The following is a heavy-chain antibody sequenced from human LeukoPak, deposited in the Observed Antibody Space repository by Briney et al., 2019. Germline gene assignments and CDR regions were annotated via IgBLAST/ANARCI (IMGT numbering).Heavy chain of an antibody. D-gene: IGHD2-8*01. CDR2: INPNSGGT. V-gene: IGHV1-2*02. Sequence: ASVKVSCKASGYTFTGYYMHWVRQAPGQGLEWMGWINPNSGGTNYAQKFQGRVTMTRDTSISTAYMELSRLRSDDTAVYYCAREIVLMAYATSHDAFDIWGQGTMVTVSS. CDR1: GYTFTGYY. J-gene: IGHJ3*02. CDR3: AREIVLMAYATSHDAFDI.